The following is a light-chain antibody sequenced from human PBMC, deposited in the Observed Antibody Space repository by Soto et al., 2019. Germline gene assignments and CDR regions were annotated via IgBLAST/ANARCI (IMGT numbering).Light chain of an antibody. CDR3: CSYANICIWV. Sequence: QSALSQPASVSGSPGQSITIPCTGSSSDVGSNNLVSWYQQHPGKAPKVMIYEATKRPSGVSNRFSGSKSGNTASLTISGLQAEDEADYYCCSYANICIWVFGGGTKLTVL. CDR2: EAT. J-gene: IGLJ3*02. CDR1: SSDVGSNNL. V-gene: IGLV2-23*01.